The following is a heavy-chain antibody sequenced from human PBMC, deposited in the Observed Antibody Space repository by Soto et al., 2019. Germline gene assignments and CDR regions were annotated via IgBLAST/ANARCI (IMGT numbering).Heavy chain of an antibody. CDR1: GGSFSGYY. CDR2: INHSGST. D-gene: IGHD6-13*01. CDR3: AATYSRQYYYYGMDV. Sequence: SETLSLTCAVYGGSFSGYYWSWIRQPPGKGLEWIGEINHSGSTNYNPSLKSRVTISVDTSKNQFSLKLSSVTAADTAVYYCAATYSRQYYYYGMDVWGQGTTVTVSS. J-gene: IGHJ6*02. V-gene: IGHV4-34*01.